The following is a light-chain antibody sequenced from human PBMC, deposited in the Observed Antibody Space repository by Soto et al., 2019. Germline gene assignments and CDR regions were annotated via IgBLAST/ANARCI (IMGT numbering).Light chain of an antibody. CDR2: AAS. J-gene: IGKJ1*01. Sequence: DIQMTQSPSSLSASVGDRVTITCRASQSISSYLNWYQQKPGKAPKLLIYAASSLQSGVPSRFSGNGSGTDFTLTISSLQPEDFATYYCQQSRTFGQGTKVEIK. V-gene: IGKV1-39*01. CDR1: QSISSY. CDR3: QQSRT.